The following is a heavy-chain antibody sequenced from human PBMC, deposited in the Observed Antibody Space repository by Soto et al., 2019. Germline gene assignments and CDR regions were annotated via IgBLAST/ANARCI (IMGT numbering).Heavy chain of an antibody. D-gene: IGHD3-16*01. J-gene: IGHJ3*02. CDR2: IYYSGST. CDR3: ATLSRGKLTFDAFDI. V-gene: IGHV4-39*01. Sequence: SETLSLTCTVSGGSISSSSYDWGWIRQPPGKGLEWIGSIYYSGSTYYNPSLKSRVTISVDTSKNQFSLKLSSVTAADTAVYYCATLSRGKLTFDAFDIWGQGTMVTVSS. CDR1: GGSISSSSYD.